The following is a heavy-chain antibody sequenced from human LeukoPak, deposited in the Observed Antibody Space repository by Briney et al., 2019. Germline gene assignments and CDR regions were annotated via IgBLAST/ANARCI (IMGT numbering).Heavy chain of an antibody. CDR2: ISGSGGST. Sequence: GGSLRLSCAASGFTSSSYAMSWVRQAPGKGQEWVSAISGSGGSTYYADSVKGRFTISRDNSKNTLYLQMNSLRAEDTAVYYCAKDQGVGFDYWGQGTLVTVSS. CDR3: AKDQGVGFDY. D-gene: IGHD2-15*01. J-gene: IGHJ4*02. CDR1: GFTSSSYA. V-gene: IGHV3-23*01.